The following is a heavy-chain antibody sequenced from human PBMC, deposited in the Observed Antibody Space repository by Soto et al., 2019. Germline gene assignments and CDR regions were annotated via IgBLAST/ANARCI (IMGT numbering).Heavy chain of an antibody. J-gene: IGHJ6*02. Sequence: GESLKISCKGSGYSCTSYWISWVRQMPGKGLEWMGRIDPSDSYTNYSPSFQGHVTISADKSISTAYLQWSSLKASDTAMYYCASLREYSSGWYARYYYYGMDVWGQGTTVTVSS. V-gene: IGHV5-10-1*01. CDR2: IDPSDSYT. CDR1: GYSCTSYW. CDR3: ASLREYSSGWYARYYYYGMDV. D-gene: IGHD6-19*01.